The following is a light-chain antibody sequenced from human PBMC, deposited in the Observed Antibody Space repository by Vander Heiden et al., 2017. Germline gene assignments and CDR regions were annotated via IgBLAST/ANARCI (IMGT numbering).Light chain of an antibody. V-gene: IGLV5-39*01. CDR3: AIWYSNTVV. J-gene: IGLJ2*01. CDR2: YKSDSDK. Sequence: QPVLTQPTSLSASPGGSARFTCTLRSGTNVATYRVYWYQQKPGSPPRSLLRYKSDSDKPQGSGVPRRFSGSKEALSKAGLLLISGLQSEDEADYYCAIWYSNTVVFGGGTKLTVL. CDR1: SGTNVATYR.